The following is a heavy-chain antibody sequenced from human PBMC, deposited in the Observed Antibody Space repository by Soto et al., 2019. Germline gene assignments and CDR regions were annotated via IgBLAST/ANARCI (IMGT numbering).Heavy chain of an antibody. CDR1: CGSFTSNNW. J-gene: IGHJ4*02. CDR2: IDRTGST. V-gene: IGHV4-4*02. D-gene: IGHD1-7*01. Sequence: SETLSLTCAVSCGSFTSNNWWTWVRQPPGQGLEWIGEIDRTGSTNYNPSLKTRVTISLDKSETQFSLQVTSLTAADTAVYYCARRDPGTTVDYWGQGTLVTVSS. CDR3: ARRDPGTTVDY.